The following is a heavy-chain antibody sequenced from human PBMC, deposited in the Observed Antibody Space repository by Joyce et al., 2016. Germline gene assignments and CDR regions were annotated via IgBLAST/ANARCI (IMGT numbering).Heavy chain of an antibody. J-gene: IGHJ4*02. Sequence: EVQLVESGGGLIQPGGSLRLSCAASGFTVSNNYMTWVRQALGKGLKWVSFIYSGGDTYYADSVKGRFTISRDKNTLYLQMNSLRVEDTAVYYCARVPGFHWGQGTLVTVSS. CDR3: ARVPGFH. V-gene: IGHV3-53*01. CDR2: IYSGGDT. CDR1: GFTVSNNY.